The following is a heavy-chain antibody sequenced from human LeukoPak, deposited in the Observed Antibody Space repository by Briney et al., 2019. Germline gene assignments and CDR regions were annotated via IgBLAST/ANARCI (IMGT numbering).Heavy chain of an antibody. V-gene: IGHV6-1*01. CDR3: AREVRRSSWYLNWFDP. CDR1: GDSVSSNSAA. Sequence: SQTLSLTCAISGDSVSSNSAAWNWIRQSPSRGLEWLGRTYYRSKWYNDYAVSVKSRITINPDTSKNQFSLQLNSVTPEDTAVYYCAREVRRSSWYLNWFDPWGQGTLVTVSS. J-gene: IGHJ5*02. D-gene: IGHD6-13*01. CDR2: TYYRSKWYN.